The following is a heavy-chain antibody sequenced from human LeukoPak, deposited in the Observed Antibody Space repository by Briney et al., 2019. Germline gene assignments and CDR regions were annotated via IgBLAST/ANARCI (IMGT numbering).Heavy chain of an antibody. D-gene: IGHD3-10*01. Sequence: GGSLRLSCTASGFTFSDYWMHWVRQAPGKGLVWVSRTNTDASSTSYADSVKGRFTISRDNTKNTAYLQMDSLRAEDTAVYYCARGMTYYYGSGKFDYWGQGSLVTVSS. CDR3: ARGMTYYYGSGKFDY. CDR1: GFTFSDYW. J-gene: IGHJ4*02. V-gene: IGHV3-74*01. CDR2: TNTDASST.